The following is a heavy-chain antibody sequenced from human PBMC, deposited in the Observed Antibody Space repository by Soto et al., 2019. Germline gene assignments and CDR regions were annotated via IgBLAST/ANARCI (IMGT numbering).Heavy chain of an antibody. D-gene: IGHD2-15*01. CDR1: GFTFSSYD. Sequence: QLGGSLRLSCAASGFTFSSYDMHWVRQATGKGLEWVSAIGTAGDTYYPGSVKGRFTISRENAKNSLYLQMNSLRAEDTAVYYCARDTSYCSGGSCYSVGPSTHLDYGMDVWGQGTTVTVSS. J-gene: IGHJ6*02. CDR3: ARDTSYCSGGSCYSVGPSTHLDYGMDV. V-gene: IGHV3-13*01. CDR2: IGTAGDT.